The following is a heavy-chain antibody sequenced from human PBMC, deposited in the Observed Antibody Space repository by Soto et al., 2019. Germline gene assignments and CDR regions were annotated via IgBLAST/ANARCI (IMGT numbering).Heavy chain of an antibody. CDR2: IYYTGSS. CDR3: ARDDSFYGEPGYGMNV. V-gene: IGHV4-31*03. D-gene: IGHD3-10*01. CDR1: GATISSGGFY. J-gene: IGHJ6*01. Sequence: QVQLQESGPGLVEASRTLSLTCTVSGATISSGGFYWSWIRHRPGKGLEWIGQIYYTGSSYYNPSLNRRVTISVDMSRNQFSLRLRSVTAAETSKYFCARDDSFYGEPGYGMNVW.